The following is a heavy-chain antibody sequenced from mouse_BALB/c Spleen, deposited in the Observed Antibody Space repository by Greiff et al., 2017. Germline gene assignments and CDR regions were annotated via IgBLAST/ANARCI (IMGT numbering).Heavy chain of an antibody. V-gene: IGHV5-17*02. Sequence: EVMLVESGGGLVQPGGSRKLSCAASGFTFSSFGMHWVRQAPEKGLEWVAYISSGSSTIYYADTVKGRFTISRDNPKNTLFLQMTSLRSEDTAMYYCASSGYVDMDYWGQGTSVTVSS. CDR1: GFTFSSFG. J-gene: IGHJ4*01. CDR2: ISSGSSTI. CDR3: ASSGYVDMDY. D-gene: IGHD3-1*01.